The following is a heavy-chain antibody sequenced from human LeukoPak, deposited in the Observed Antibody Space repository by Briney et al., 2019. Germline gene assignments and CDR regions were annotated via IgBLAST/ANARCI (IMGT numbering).Heavy chain of an antibody. CDR3: AKARGEGPYCGGDCHFDY. V-gene: IGHV3-23*01. Sequence: PGGSLRLSCVASGFTLNSYAMNWVRRAPGKGLEWVSAISSSGGSTYYADSVKGRFTISRDNSKNTLYLQMNSLRAEDTAVYYCAKARGEGPYCGGDCHFDYWGQGTLVTVSS. D-gene: IGHD2-21*02. CDR1: GFTLNSYA. CDR2: ISSSGGST. J-gene: IGHJ4*02.